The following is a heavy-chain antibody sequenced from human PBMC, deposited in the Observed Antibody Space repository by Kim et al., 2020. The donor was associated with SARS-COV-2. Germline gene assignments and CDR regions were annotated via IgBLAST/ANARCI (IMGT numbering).Heavy chain of an antibody. Sequence: GSTYYADSVKGRFTISRDNSKNTLYLQMNSLRAEDTAVYYCARVGATFDYWGQGTLVTVSS. D-gene: IGHD1-26*01. J-gene: IGHJ4*02. V-gene: IGHV3-23*01. CDR2: GST. CDR3: ARVGATFDY.